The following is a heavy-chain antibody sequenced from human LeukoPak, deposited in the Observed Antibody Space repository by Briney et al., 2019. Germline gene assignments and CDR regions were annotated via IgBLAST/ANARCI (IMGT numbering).Heavy chain of an antibody. CDR3: ARQRIEVPTALVDY. D-gene: IGHD2-2*01. CDR1: GYTFTNYG. J-gene: IGHJ4*02. CDR2: INTYNYNT. Sequence: ASVKVSCKASGYTFTNYGISWVRQAPGQGLEWMGWINTYNYNTKYAQKLQGRVAMTTDTSSSTAYMELRSLRSDDTAVYYCARQRIEVPTALVDYWGQGTLVTVSS. V-gene: IGHV1-18*04.